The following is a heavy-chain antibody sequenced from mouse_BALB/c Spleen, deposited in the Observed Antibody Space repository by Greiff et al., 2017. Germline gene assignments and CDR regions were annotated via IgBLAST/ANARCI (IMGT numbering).Heavy chain of an antibody. CDR3: ARYDGYFDY. V-gene: IGHV1-77*01. CDR1: GYTFTDYY. D-gene: IGHD2-12*01. J-gene: IGHJ2*01. Sequence: QVQLQQSGAELARPGASVKLSCKASGYTFTDYYINWVKQRTGQGLEWIGEIYPGSGNTYYNEKFKGKATLTADKSSSTAYMQLSSLTSEDSAVYFCARYDGYFDYWGQGTTLTVSS. CDR2: IYPGSGNT.